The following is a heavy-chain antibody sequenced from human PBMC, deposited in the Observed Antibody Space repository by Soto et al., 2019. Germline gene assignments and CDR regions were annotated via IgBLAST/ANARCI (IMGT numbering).Heavy chain of an antibody. CDR3: VRLLDRDY. D-gene: IGHD3-10*01. V-gene: IGHV3-74*01. CDR1: GFTFSNYW. J-gene: IGHJ4*02. Sequence: PGGSLRLSCAAPGFTFSNYWMHWVRQAPGKGLVWVSRINGDGSTTDYADSVKGRFTISRDNARNTVFLQMNSLRAEDTAVYYCVRLLDRDYWGQGTLVTVSS. CDR2: INGDGSTT.